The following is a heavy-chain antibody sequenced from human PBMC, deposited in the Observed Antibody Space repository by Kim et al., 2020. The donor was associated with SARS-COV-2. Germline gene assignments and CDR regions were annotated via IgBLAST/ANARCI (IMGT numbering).Heavy chain of an antibody. CDR3: ARDHHGPPTSGWFGDVTYYYYGMDV. CDR2: ISYDGSNK. D-gene: IGHD6-19*01. CDR1: GFTFSSYA. J-gene: IGHJ6*02. V-gene: IGHV3-30-3*01. Sequence: GGSLRLSCAASGFTFSSYAMHWVRQAPGKGLEWVAVISYDGSNKYYADSVKGRFTISRDNSKNTLYLQMNSLRAEDTAVYYCARDHHGPPTSGWFGDVTYYYYGMDVWGQGTTVTVSS.